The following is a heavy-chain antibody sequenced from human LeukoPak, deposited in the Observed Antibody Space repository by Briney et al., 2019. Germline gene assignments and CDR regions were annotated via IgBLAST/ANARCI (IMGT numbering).Heavy chain of an antibody. D-gene: IGHD5/OR15-5a*01. V-gene: IGHV1-46*01. Sequence: GASVKVSCKASGYTFTGYYMHWVRQAPGQGLEWMGIINPSGGSTSYAQKFQGRVTMTRDTSTSTAYMELRSLTSDDTAVYYCARGSTYYYYYMDVWGKGTTVTVSS. CDR1: GYTFTGYY. CDR3: ARGSTYYYYYMDV. CDR2: INPSGGST. J-gene: IGHJ6*03.